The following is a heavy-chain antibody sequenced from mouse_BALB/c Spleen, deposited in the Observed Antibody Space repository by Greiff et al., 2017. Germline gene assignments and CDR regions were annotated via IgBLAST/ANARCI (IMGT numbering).Heavy chain of an antibody. CDR3: ARLTGTYWFAY. Sequence: VQLQQSGPELVKPGASVKIPCKASGYTFTDYNMVWVKQSHGKSLEWIGDINPNNGGTIYNQKFKGKATLTVDKSSSTAYMELRSLTSEDTAVYYCARLTGTYWFAYWGQGTLVTVSA. V-gene: IGHV1-18*01. J-gene: IGHJ3*01. CDR2: INPNNGGT. D-gene: IGHD4-1*01. CDR1: GYTFTDYN.